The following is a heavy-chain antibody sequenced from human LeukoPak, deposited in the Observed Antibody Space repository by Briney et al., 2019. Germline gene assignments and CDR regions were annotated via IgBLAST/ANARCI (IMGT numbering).Heavy chain of an antibody. CDR3: ARFVGSGLDY. CDR2: IYYSGNT. Sequence: TSETLSLTCSVSGASISSYSWSWIRQAPGKGLEWIGYIYYSGNTNYNPSLKSRVTISVDTSNNEVSLNLNSVTAADTAVYYCARFVGSGLDYWGQGTLLTVSS. J-gene: IGHJ4*02. CDR1: GASISSYS. V-gene: IGHV4-59*01. D-gene: IGHD2-15*01.